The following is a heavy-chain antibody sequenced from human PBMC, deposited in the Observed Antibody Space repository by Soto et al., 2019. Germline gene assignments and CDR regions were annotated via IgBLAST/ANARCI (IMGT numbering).Heavy chain of an antibody. CDR3: ARDSGPSYCANGVCPPVDYYYMDV. J-gene: IGHJ6*03. D-gene: IGHD2-8*01. Sequence: GGSLRLSCAASGFTFSSYGMHWVRQAPGKGLEWVAVIWYDGSNKYYADSVKGRFTISRDNSKNTLYLQMNSLRAEDTAVYYCARDSGPSYCANGVCPPVDYYYMDVWGKGTTVTVSS. CDR1: GFTFSSYG. CDR2: IWYDGSNK. V-gene: IGHV3-33*01.